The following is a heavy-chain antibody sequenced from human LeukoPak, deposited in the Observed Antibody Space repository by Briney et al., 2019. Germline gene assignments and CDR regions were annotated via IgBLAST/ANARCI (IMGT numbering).Heavy chain of an antibody. Sequence: GGSLRLSCAASGFIFSDHYMDWVRQAPGRGLEWVARIRNKVRGYTTEYAASVQGRFTIFRDDSSNSLYLQMSSLKTEDTAVYFCARGAVAGTNWYFDYWGQGTLVAVSS. D-gene: IGHD6-19*01. CDR3: ARGAVAGTNWYFDY. V-gene: IGHV3-72*01. J-gene: IGHJ4*02. CDR2: IRNKVRGYTT. CDR1: GFIFSDHY.